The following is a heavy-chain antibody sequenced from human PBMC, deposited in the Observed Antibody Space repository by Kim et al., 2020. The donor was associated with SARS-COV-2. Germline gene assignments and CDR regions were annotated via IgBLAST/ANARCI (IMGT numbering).Heavy chain of an antibody. CDR2: T. J-gene: IGHJ4*02. Sequence: TSNNPSLKSRVTISVYTSKNQFSLKLSSMTAADTAVYYCARRRDTYFDFWGQGTLVTVSS. V-gene: IGHV4-39*01. D-gene: IGHD5-18*01. CDR3: ARRRDTYFDF.